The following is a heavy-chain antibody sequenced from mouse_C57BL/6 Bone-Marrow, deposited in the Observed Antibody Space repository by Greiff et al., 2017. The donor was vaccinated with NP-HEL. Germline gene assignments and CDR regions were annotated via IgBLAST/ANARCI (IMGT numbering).Heavy chain of an antibody. CDR3: ARRRIYGPFDY. V-gene: IGHV1-52*01. J-gene: IGHJ2*01. Sequence: QVRLQQPGAELVRPGSSVKLSCKASGYTFTSYWMHWVKQRPIQGLEWIGNIDPSDSETHYNQKFKDKATLTVDKSSSTAYMQLSSLTSEDSAVYYCARRRIYGPFDYWGQGTTLTVSS. CDR2: IDPSDSET. CDR1: GYTFTSYW. D-gene: IGHD1-1*02.